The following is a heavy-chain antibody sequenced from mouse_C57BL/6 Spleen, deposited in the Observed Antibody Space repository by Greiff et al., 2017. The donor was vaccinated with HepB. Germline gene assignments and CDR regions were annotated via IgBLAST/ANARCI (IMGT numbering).Heavy chain of an antibody. J-gene: IGHJ3*01. CDR2: ISSGGSYT. CDR1: GFTFSSYG. CDR3: ANLAY. V-gene: IGHV5-6*01. Sequence: EVMLVESGGDLVKPGGSLKLSCAASGFTFSSYGMSWVRQTPDKRLEWVATISSGGSYTYYPDSVKGRFTISRDNAKNTLYLQMSSLKSEDTAMYYCANLAYWGQGTLVTVSA.